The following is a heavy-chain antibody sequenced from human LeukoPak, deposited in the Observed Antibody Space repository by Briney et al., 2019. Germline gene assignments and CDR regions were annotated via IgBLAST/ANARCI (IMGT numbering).Heavy chain of an antibody. D-gene: IGHD5-12*01. CDR2: ISAYNGIT. Sequence: ASVKVSCKPSGYTFTSYGISWVRQAPGQGLEWMGWISAYNGITNYAQNLQARVTITTDTSTSTASLELRSLRFDDTAVYYCARDGGYDYSLCLYWGQGTLVTVSS. CDR3: ARDGGYDYSLCLY. V-gene: IGHV1-18*01. J-gene: IGHJ4*02. CDR1: GYTFTSYG.